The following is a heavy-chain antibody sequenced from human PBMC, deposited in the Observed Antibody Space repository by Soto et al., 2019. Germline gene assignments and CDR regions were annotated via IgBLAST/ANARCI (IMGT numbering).Heavy chain of an antibody. J-gene: IGHJ6*02. D-gene: IGHD3-3*01. V-gene: IGHV4-59*01. CDR1: GGSISDFY. CDR3: AXGGGYDFRSSQAPPIDV. Sequence: KPSETLSLTCNVSGGSISDFYWSWIRQSPGKRLEWIGYLYYTGSTNYNPALKSRVTISLDTSKNQFSLKVRSVTAADTAVYYCAXGGGYDFRSSQAPPIDVWGQGTTVTVSS. CDR2: LYYTGST.